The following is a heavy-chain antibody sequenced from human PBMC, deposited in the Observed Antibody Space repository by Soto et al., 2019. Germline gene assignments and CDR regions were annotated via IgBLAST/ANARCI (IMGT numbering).Heavy chain of an antibody. CDR1: GGSFSGYY. D-gene: IGHD3-9*01. V-gene: IGHV4-34*01. J-gene: IGHJ3*02. CDR3: ARGAPVDHHISTSRSPPPAFDI. CDR2: INHSGST. Sequence: SETLSLTCAVYGGSFSGYYWSWSRQPPGKGLEWIGDINHSGSTNYNPPLKSRVTISVDTSKNQFSLKLSSVTAADTAVYYPARGAPVDHHISTSRSPPPAFDIWGQGTMVTVSS.